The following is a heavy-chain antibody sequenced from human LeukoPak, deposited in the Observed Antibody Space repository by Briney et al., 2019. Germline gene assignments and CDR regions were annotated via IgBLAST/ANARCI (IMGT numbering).Heavy chain of an antibody. V-gene: IGHV4-39*01. CDR3: ARHRLDCSSTSAYREWFYP. J-gene: IGHJ5*02. Sequence: LETLSLTCTVSGGSISSSSYYSGWIRQPRGNGLEWIGSIYYSGTTYYNPSLKGRVTISVDTSKNQFSRKLSSVTAAVTAVYYCARHRLDCSSTSAYREWFYPSGQGTLVTVSS. CDR2: IYYSGTT. CDR1: GGSISSSSYY. D-gene: IGHD2-2*02.